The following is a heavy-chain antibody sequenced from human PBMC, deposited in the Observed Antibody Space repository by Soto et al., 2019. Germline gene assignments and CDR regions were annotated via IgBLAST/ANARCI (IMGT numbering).Heavy chain of an antibody. Sequence: SETLSLTCAVSGGSISSSNWWSWVRQPPGKGLEWIGEIYHIGSTNYNPSLKSRVTIAVDKSKNQFSLKLSSVTAADTAVYSCASQGATGYFQHWGQGTLVTVSS. CDR3: ASQGATGYFQH. CDR2: IYHIGST. J-gene: IGHJ1*01. V-gene: IGHV4-4*02. D-gene: IGHD1-26*01. CDR1: GGSISSSNW.